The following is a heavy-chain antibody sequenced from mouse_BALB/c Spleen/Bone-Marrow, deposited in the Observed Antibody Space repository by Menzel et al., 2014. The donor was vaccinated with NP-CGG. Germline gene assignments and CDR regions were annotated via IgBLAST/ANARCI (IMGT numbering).Heavy chain of an antibody. CDR2: ITKGGST. CDR3: ARQLAYAMDY. D-gene: IGHD4-1*01. V-gene: IGHV5-12*02. Sequence: EVKLMESGGGLVQPGGSLKLSCATSGFTFSDYYMYWVRQTPEKRLEWVAYITKGGSTYYPDIVKGRFTISRDNAKNTLYLQMSRLKSEDTAMYYCARQLAYAMDYWGQGTSVTVSS. J-gene: IGHJ4*01. CDR1: GFTFSDYY.